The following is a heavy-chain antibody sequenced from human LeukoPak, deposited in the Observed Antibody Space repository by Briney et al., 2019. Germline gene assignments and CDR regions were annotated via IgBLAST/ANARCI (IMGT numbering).Heavy chain of an antibody. Sequence: SETLSLTCTVSGGSISSSSYYWGWIRQPPGKGLEWIGSIYYSGSTYYNPSLKSRVTISVDTSKNQFSLKLSSVTAADTAVYYCVRLTAYYYGMDVWGQGTTVTVSS. J-gene: IGHJ6*02. V-gene: IGHV4-39*01. CDR1: GGSISSSSYY. CDR2: IYYSGST. CDR3: VRLTAYYYGMDV.